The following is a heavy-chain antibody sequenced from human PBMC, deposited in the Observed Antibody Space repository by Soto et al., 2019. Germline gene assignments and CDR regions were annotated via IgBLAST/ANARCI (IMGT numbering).Heavy chain of an antibody. CDR1: GGSISSSSYY. J-gene: IGHJ5*02. CDR2: IYYSGST. D-gene: IGHD6-13*01. CDR3: ARQISSWYSPNWFDP. V-gene: IGHV4-39*01. Sequence: QLQLQESGPGLVKPSETLSLTCTVSGGSISSSSYYWGWIRQPPGKGLEWIGSIYYSGSTYYNPSLKSRVTISVDTSKNQFSLKLSSVTAADTAVYYCARQISSWYSPNWFDPWGQGTLVTVSS.